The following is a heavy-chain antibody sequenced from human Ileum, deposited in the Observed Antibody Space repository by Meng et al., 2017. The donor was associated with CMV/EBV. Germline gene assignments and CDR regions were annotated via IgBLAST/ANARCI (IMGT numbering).Heavy chain of an antibody. Sequence: ASVKVSCKASGYTFTSFYIHWVRQASGQGLEWMGIINPSGGSTNYAQRVQGRVTMTRDTSTSTVYMELSSLRSEYTAVYYCARRFCSSSSCSLDYWGQGTLVTVSS. V-gene: IGHV1-46*01. CDR3: ARRFCSSSSCSLDY. J-gene: IGHJ4*02. D-gene: IGHD2-2*01. CDR1: GYTFTSFY. CDR2: INPSGGST.